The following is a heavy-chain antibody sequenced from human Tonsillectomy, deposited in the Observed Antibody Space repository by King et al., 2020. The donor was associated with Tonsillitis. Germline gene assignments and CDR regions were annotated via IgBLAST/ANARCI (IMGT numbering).Heavy chain of an antibody. D-gene: IGHD3-9*01. CDR1: GFTFSSYG. Sequence: VQLVESGGGVVQPGRSLRLSCAASGFTFSSYGMHWVRQAPGKGLEWVAVIWYDGSNKYYADSVKGRFTISRDNSKNTLYLQMNSLRAEDTAVYYCARAYYDILTIDAFDIWGQGTMVTGSS. V-gene: IGHV3-33*08. CDR3: ARAYYDILTIDAFDI. CDR2: IWYDGSNK. J-gene: IGHJ3*02.